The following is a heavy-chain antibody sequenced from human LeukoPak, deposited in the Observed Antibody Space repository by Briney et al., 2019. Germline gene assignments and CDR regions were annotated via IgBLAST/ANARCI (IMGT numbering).Heavy chain of an antibody. V-gene: IGHV4-34*01. CDR2: INHSGST. D-gene: IGHD3-22*01. CDR1: GGSFSGYY. J-gene: IGHJ4*02. Sequence: SGTLSLTCAVYGGSFSGYYWSWIRQPPGKGLEWIGEINHSGSTNYNPSLKSRVTISVDTSKNQSSLKLSSVTAADTAVYYCARGQERYYDSSGYPDYWGQGTLVTVSS. CDR3: ARGQERYYDSSGYPDY.